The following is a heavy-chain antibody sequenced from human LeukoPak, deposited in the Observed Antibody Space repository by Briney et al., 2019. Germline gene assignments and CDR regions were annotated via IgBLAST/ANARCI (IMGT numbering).Heavy chain of an antibody. Sequence: PGGSLRLSCAASGFTFSSYAMSWVRQAPGRGLEWVSAISGSGGSTYYADSVKGRFTISRDNAKNSLYLQMNSLRAEDTAVYYCAREAEVGVLEDWGQGTLVTVSS. V-gene: IGHV3-23*01. D-gene: IGHD3-3*01. CDR1: GFTFSSYA. J-gene: IGHJ4*02. CDR2: ISGSGGST. CDR3: AREAEVGVLED.